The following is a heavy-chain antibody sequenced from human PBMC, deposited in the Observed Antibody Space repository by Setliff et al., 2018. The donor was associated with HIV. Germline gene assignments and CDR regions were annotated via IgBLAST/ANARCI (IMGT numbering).Heavy chain of an antibody. CDR1: GGSFTNYY. Sequence: SETLSLTCVVYGGSFTNYYWSWIRQPPGKGLECIGEINHSGSTNYNPSLKSRVTISVDTSKHQFSLKLSSVTAADTAVYYCARTSYYYGLYYYYYMDVWGKGTTVTVS. CDR2: INHSGST. V-gene: IGHV4-34*01. CDR3: ARTSYYYGLYYYYYMDV. J-gene: IGHJ6*03. D-gene: IGHD3-10*01.